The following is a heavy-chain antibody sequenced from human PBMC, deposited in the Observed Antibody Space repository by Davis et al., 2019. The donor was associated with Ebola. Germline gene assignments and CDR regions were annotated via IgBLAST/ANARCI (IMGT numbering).Heavy chain of an antibody. CDR1: GFVFSSYA. CDR2: ISGSGVTI. Sequence: GESLKISCAASGFVFSSYAMSWVRQAPGKGLEWVSTISGSGVTIHYADSVKGRFTISRDNSKNSLYLQMNGLRAEDTAVYYCVRDYGRGWSSFYYYMDVWGEGTTVTVSS. V-gene: IGHV3-23*01. J-gene: IGHJ6*03. CDR3: VRDYGRGWSSFYYYMDV. D-gene: IGHD3-10*01.